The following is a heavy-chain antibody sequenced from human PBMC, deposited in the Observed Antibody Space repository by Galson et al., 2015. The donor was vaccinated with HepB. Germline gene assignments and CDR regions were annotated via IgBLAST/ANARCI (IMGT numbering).Heavy chain of an antibody. CDR3: ARADGGNLLYGMDV. V-gene: IGHV4-30-2*01. CDR1: GGSISSGGYS. Sequence: TLSLTCAVSGGSISSGGYSWSWIRQPPGKGLEWIGYIYHSGSTYYNPSLKSRVTISVDRSKNQFSLKLSSVTAADTAVYYCARADGGNLLYGMDVWGQGTTVTVSS. CDR2: IYHSGST. D-gene: IGHD4-23*01. J-gene: IGHJ6*02.